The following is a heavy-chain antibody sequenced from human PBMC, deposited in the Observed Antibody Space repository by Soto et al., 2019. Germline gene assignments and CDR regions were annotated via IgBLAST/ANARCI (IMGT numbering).Heavy chain of an antibody. CDR3: AKGATVTTHYQYYGMDV. D-gene: IGHD4-17*01. V-gene: IGHV3-43D*04. J-gene: IGHJ6*02. Sequence: GGSLRLSCAASGFTFDDFAMCWVRQVPGKGLERISLVNWDGDTTFYADSVKGRFIISRDNSKNSVYLQMNSLRSEDSAMYYCAKGATVTTHYQYYGMDVWGQGTTVTVSS. CDR2: VNWDGDTT. CDR1: GFTFDDFA.